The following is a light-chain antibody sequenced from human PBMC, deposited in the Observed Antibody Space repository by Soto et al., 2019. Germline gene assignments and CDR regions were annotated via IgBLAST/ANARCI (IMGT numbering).Light chain of an antibody. Sequence: DIQMTQSPSTLSASVGDRVTITCRASQSISSWLAWYQQKPGKAPKLLIYKAFSLESGVPSRFSGSGSGTEFTLTIISLQPDDFATYYCQQYNSYSWTFGQGTKVEIK. V-gene: IGKV1-5*03. J-gene: IGKJ1*01. CDR1: QSISSW. CDR3: QQYNSYSWT. CDR2: KAF.